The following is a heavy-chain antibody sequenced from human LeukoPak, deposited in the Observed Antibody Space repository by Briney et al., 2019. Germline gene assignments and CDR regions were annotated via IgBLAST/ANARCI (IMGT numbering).Heavy chain of an antibody. D-gene: IGHD1-14*01. Sequence: GGSLRLSCAASGFTVSSNYMSWVRQAPGKGLEWVSVIYSGGSTYYADSVKGRFTISRDNSKNTLYLQMNNLRAEDTAVYYCARGPDRARAFDIWGQGTMVTVSS. V-gene: IGHV3-66*01. CDR1: GFTVSSNY. CDR2: IYSGGST. CDR3: ARGPDRARAFDI. J-gene: IGHJ3*02.